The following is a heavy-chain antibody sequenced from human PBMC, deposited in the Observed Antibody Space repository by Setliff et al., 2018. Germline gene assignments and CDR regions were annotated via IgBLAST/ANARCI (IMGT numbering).Heavy chain of an antibody. D-gene: IGHD4-4*01. V-gene: IGHV4-34*01. CDR1: GGSFSGYY. Sequence: SETLSLTCAVYGGSFSGYYWSWIRQPPGKGLEWIGEINHSGSTNYNPSLKSRATISIDTSKNQFSLKLSSVTAADTAVYYCASLGMTTMMDWYFDLWGRGTLVTAPQ. J-gene: IGHJ2*01. CDR2: INHSGST. CDR3: ASLGMTTMMDWYFDL.